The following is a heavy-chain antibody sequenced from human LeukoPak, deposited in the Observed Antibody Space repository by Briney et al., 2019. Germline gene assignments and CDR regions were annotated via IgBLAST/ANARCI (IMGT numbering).Heavy chain of an antibody. J-gene: IGHJ3*02. CDR1: GGSISSSSYY. Sequence: SETLSLTCTVSGGSISSSSYYWGWIRQPPGKGLEWIVSIYYSGSTYYNPSLKSRFTISVDTSKNQFSLNLSSVTAADTAMYYCARYPTFYYDSIVSPTDAFDIWGQGTMVTVSS. V-gene: IGHV4-39*01. CDR3: ARYPTFYYDSIVSPTDAFDI. CDR2: IYYSGST. D-gene: IGHD3-22*01.